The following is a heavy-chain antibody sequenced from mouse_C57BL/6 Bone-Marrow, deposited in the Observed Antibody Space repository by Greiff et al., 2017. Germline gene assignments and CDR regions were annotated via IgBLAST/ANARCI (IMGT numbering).Heavy chain of an antibody. CDR3: ARIRVYYGSPLDY. CDR2: IWWDDDK. V-gene: IGHV8-8*01. D-gene: IGHD1-1*01. CDR1: GFSLSTFGMG. Sequence: QVTLKVSGPGILQPSQTLSLTCSFSGFSLSTFGMGVGWIRQPSGKGLEWLAHIWWDDDKYYNPALKSRLTISKDTSKNQVFLMIANVDTADTATYYCARIRVYYGSPLDYWGQGTTLTVSS. J-gene: IGHJ2*01.